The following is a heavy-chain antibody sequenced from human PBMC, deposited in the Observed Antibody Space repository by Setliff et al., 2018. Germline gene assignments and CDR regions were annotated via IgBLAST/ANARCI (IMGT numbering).Heavy chain of an antibody. D-gene: IGHD3-22*01. CDR3: ARGKIRITMIVVPTGGAFDI. CDR2: INHSGST. Sequence: SETLSLTCTVSGGSISSGNYYWSWIRQPPGKGLEWIGEINHSGSTNYNPSLKSRVTISVDTSKNQFSLKLSSVTAADTAVYYCARGKIRITMIVVPTGGAFDIWGQGTMVTVSS. J-gene: IGHJ3*02. V-gene: IGHV4-39*07. CDR1: GGSISSGNYY.